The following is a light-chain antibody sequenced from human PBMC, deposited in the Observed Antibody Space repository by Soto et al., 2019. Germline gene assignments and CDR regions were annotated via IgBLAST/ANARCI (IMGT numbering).Light chain of an antibody. J-gene: IGKJ4*01. CDR2: GAS. Sequence: DIVMTQSPDSLAVSLGERATINCKSSQSVLSSSDNKHYFAWYQQKPGQPPKLLIYGASTRESGVPDRLSRRGSEKDFTLPISSLQAEDVAIYYCQNYYNAPSACGGGPKVEIK. V-gene: IGKV4-1*01. CDR3: QNYYNAPSA. CDR1: QSVLSSSDNKHY.